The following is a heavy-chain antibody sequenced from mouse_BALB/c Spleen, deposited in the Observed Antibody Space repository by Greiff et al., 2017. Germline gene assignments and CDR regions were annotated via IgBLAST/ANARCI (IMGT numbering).Heavy chain of an antibody. J-gene: IGHJ1*01. V-gene: IGHV5-15*02. CDR1: GFTFSDYG. Sequence: EVQLVESGGGLVQPGGSRKLSCAASGFTFSDYGMAWVRQAPGKGPEWVAFISNLAYSIYYADTVTGRFTISRENAKNTLYLEMSSLRSEDTAMYYCARGYGNPFWYFDVWGAGTTVTVSS. CDR3: ARGYGNPFWYFDV. CDR2: ISNLAYSI. D-gene: IGHD2-1*01.